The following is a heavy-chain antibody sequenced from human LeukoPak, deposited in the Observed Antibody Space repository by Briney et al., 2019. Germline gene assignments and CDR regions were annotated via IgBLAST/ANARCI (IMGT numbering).Heavy chain of an antibody. D-gene: IGHD1-26*01. V-gene: IGHV1-69*02. CDR2: IIPILGIA. Sequence: SVKASCKASGGTFSSYTISWVRQAPGQGLEWMGRIIPILGIANYAQKFQGRVTITADKSTSTAYMELSSLRSEDTAVYYCARALIVGATIGAFQHWGQGTLVTVSS. CDR3: ARALIVGATIGAFQH. CDR1: GGTFSSYT. J-gene: IGHJ1*01.